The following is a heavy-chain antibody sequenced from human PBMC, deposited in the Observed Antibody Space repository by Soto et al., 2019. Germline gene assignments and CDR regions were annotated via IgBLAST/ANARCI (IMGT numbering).Heavy chain of an antibody. J-gene: IGHJ4*02. CDR2: ISGSGCST. D-gene: IGHD6-19*01. Sequence: GGSLRLSCAASGFTFSSYAMRWVRQSPGKGLEWVSAISGSGCSTYYADSVKGRFTISRDNSKNTLYTQMNSLRAEDTAVYYCAKSPYTSGWYYFDYWGQGTLVTVSS. CDR3: AKSPYTSGWYYFDY. CDR1: GFTFSSYA. V-gene: IGHV3-23*01.